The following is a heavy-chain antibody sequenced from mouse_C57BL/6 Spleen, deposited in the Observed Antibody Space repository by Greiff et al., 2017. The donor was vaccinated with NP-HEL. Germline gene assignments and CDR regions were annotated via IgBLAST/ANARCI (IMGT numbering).Heavy chain of an antibody. CDR3: ARYDYDQSFAY. Sequence: EVQLKESGPELVKPGASVKMSCKASGYTFTDYNMHWVKQSHGKSLEWIGYINPNNGGTSYNQKFKGKATLTVNKSSSTAYMELRSLTSEDSAVYYCARYDYDQSFAYWGQGTLVTVSA. CDR2: INPNNGGT. CDR1: GYTFTDYN. D-gene: IGHD2-4*01. V-gene: IGHV1-22*01. J-gene: IGHJ3*01.